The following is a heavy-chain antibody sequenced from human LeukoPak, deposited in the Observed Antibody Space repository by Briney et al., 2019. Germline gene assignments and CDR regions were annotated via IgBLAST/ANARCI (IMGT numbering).Heavy chain of an antibody. Sequence: ASVKVSCKASGYTFTSYGIIWVRQAPGQGLEWMGWISAYNGNTNYAQKLQGRVTMTTDTSTSTAYMELRSLRSDDTAVYYCARRYCANSGCYGNDSFDSWGRGTLVTVSS. CDR2: ISAYNGNT. CDR3: ARRYCANSGCYGNDSFDS. CDR1: GYTFTSYG. D-gene: IGHD2-8*01. J-gene: IGHJ4*02. V-gene: IGHV1-18*01.